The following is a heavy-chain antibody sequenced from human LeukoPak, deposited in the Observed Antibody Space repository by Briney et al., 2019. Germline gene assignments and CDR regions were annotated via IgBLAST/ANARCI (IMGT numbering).Heavy chain of an antibody. J-gene: IGHJ4*02. CDR1: GGSFSGYY. CDR2: INHSGRN. CDR3: ARGSTPPRYSSSPTGFDYWAKRSASRYSSSPTGFDY. Sequence: PSETLSLTCAGYGGSFSGYYWSRLRQPPGKGLVWSGEINHSGRNYLNPSLKSRVTIRVDTSKNQITLKRSSVTAAHTAVYYCARGSTPPRYSSSPTGFDYWAKRSASRYSSSPTGFDYWGQGTLVTVSS. D-gene: IGHD6-13*01. V-gene: IGHV4-34*01.